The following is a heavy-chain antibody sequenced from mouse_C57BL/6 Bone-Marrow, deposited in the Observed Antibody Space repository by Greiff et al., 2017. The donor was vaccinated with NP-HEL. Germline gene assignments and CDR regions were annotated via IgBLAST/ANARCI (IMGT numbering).Heavy chain of an antibody. CDR1: GFSLTSYG. CDR2: IWSGGST. V-gene: IGHV2-2*01. CDR3: ARKGGSSYWYFDV. D-gene: IGHD1-1*01. Sequence: VQVVESGPGLVQPSQSLSITCTVSGFSLTSYGVHWVRQSPGKGLEWLGVIWSGGSTDYNAAFISRLSISKDNSKSQVFFKMNSLQADDTAIYYCARKGGSSYWYFDVWGTGTTVTVSS. J-gene: IGHJ1*03.